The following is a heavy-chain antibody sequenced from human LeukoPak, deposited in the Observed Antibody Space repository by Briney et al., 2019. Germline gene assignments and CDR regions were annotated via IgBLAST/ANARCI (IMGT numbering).Heavy chain of an antibody. CDR2: ISGSGDST. CDR1: GFTFSSYA. V-gene: IGHV3-23*01. Sequence: GGSLRLSCAASGFTFSSYAMSWVRQAPGKGLEWVSAISGSGDSTYYADSVRGRFTISRDSSKNTLDLQMSSLRAEDTAVYYCAKAMGAAAGSGRFFDLWGRGTLVTVSS. J-gene: IGHJ2*01. D-gene: IGHD6-13*01. CDR3: AKAMGAAAGSGRFFDL.